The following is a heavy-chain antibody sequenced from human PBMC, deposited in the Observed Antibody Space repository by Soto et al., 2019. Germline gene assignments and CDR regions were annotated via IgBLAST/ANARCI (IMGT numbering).Heavy chain of an antibody. CDR2: ISYDGSNK. CDR3: AKAGARYYDSSGYYYI. D-gene: IGHD3-22*01. V-gene: IGHV3-30*18. J-gene: IGHJ4*02. CDR1: GFTFSSYG. Sequence: QVQLVGSGGGVVQPGRSLRLSCAASGFTFSSYGMHWVRQAPGKGLEWVAVISYDGSNKYYADSVKGRFTISRDNSKNTLYLQMNSLRAEDTAVYYCAKAGARYYDSSGYYYIGGQGTLVTVSS.